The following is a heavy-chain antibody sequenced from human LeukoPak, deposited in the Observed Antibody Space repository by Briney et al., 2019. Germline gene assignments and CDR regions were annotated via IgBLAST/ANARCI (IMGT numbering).Heavy chain of an antibody. CDR2: ISWNSGSI. V-gene: IGHV3-9*01. CDR1: GFTFDDYA. J-gene: IGHJ3*02. D-gene: IGHD3-10*01. CDR3: ARSMVRGVIITGRAFDI. Sequence: GGSLRLSCAASGFTFDDYAMHWVRHAPGKGLEWVSGISWNSGSIGYADSVKGRFTISRDNAKNSLYLQMNSLRAEDTALYYCARSMVRGVIITGRAFDIWGQGTMVTVSS.